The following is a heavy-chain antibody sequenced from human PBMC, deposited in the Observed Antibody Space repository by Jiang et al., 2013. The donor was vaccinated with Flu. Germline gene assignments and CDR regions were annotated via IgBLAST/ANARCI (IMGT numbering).Heavy chain of an antibody. J-gene: IGHJ6*02. CDR3: AREESIMVRGVNGMDV. D-gene: IGHD3-10*01. CDR1: GGSIRSGGYY. CDR2: XFYSGTT. Sequence: PGLVKPSQTLSLTCSVSGGSIRSGGYYWSWIRQNPGKGLEWIGYXFYSGTTSYNPSLQSRVTISVDTSKNQFSLTLSAVTAADTAVYYCAREESIMVRGVNGMDVWGQGTTVTVS. V-gene: IGHV4-31*03.